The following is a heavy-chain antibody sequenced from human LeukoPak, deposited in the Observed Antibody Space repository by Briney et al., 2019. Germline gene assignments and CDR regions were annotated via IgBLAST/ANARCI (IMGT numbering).Heavy chain of an antibody. CDR3: ARPMVRGVNDAFDI. V-gene: IGHV4-34*01. Sequence: SSETLSLTCAVYGGSFSGYYWSWIRQPPGKGLEWIGEINHSGSTNYNPSLKSRVTISVDTSKNQFSLKLSSVTAADTAVYYCARPMVRGVNDAFDIWGQGTMVTVSS. J-gene: IGHJ3*02. CDR2: INHSGST. CDR1: GGSFSGYY. D-gene: IGHD3-10*01.